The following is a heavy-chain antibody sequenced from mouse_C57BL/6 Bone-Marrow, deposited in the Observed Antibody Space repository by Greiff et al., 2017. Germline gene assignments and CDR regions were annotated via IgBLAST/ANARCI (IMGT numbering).Heavy chain of an antibody. V-gene: IGHV1-42*01. CDR1: GYSFTGYY. Sequence: VQLKESGPELVKPGASVKISCKASGYSFTGYYMNWVKQSPEKSLEWIGEINPSTGGTTYNQKFKAKATLTVDKSSSTAYMQLKSLTSEDSAVYYCALYSNYPWFAYWGQGTLVTVSA. J-gene: IGHJ3*01. D-gene: IGHD2-5*01. CDR3: ALYSNYPWFAY. CDR2: INPSTGGT.